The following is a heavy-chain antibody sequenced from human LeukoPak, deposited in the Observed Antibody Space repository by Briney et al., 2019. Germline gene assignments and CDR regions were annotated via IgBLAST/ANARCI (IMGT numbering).Heavy chain of an antibody. V-gene: IGHV4-59*08. CDR3: ARISTSAPYFDY. CDR2: IYYSGST. Sequence: SETLSLTCTVSGGSISSYYWSWIRQPPEKGLEWIGYIYYSGSTNYNASLKSRVTISVDTSKNHFSLKLSSVTAADTAVYYCARISTSAPYFDYWGQGTLVTVSS. CDR1: GGSISSYY. J-gene: IGHJ4*02. D-gene: IGHD6-6*01.